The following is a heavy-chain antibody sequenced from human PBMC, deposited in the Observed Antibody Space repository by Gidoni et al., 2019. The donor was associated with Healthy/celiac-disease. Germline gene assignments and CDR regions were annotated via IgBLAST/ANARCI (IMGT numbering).Heavy chain of an antibody. J-gene: IGHJ4*02. CDR2: IYDSGST. CDR1: GGSISSYY. V-gene: IGHV4-59*08. D-gene: IGHD6-6*01. Sequence: QVQLQESGPGLVKPSETLSLTLTVSGGSISSYYWSWIRQPPGKGLEWIGYIYDSGSTNYNPTLKSRVTISVDTSKNQFSLKLSSVTAADTAVYYCARHSSSSLFDYWGQGTLVTVSS. CDR3: ARHSSSSLFDY.